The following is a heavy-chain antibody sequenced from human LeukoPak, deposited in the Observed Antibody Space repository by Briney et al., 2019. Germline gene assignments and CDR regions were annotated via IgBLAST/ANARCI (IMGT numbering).Heavy chain of an antibody. Sequence: ASVKVSYKASGYTFTSYGISWVRQAPGQGLEWMGWISAYNGNTNYAQKLQGRVTMTTDTSTSTAYMELRSLRSDDTAVYYCARDIWDSSGWYVPFDYWGQGTLVTVSS. V-gene: IGHV1-18*04. CDR3: ARDIWDSSGWYVPFDY. CDR1: GYTFTSYG. D-gene: IGHD6-19*01. J-gene: IGHJ4*02. CDR2: ISAYNGNT.